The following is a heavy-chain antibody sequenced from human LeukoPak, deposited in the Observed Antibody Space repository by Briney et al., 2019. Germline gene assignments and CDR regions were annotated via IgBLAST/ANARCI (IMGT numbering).Heavy chain of an antibody. V-gene: IGHV3-9*01. D-gene: IGHD1-26*01. CDR1: GFTFYDYA. Sequence: PGRSLRLSCAASGFTFYDYAMHWVRQAPGKGLEWVSGISWNSGSIGYADSVKGRFTISRDNAKNSLYLQMNSLRAEDTAVYYCARDRTPQYSGYFDYWGQGTLVTVSS. CDR3: ARDRTPQYSGYFDY. J-gene: IGHJ4*02. CDR2: ISWNSGSI.